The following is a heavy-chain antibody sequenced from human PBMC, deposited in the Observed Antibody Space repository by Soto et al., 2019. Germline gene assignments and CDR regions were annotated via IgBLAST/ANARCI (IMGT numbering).Heavy chain of an antibody. CDR2: ISSSSTNI. CDR3: AREVTTYYYYYMDV. V-gene: IGHV3-48*01. CDR1: GFTFSSYS. D-gene: IGHD4-4*01. J-gene: IGHJ6*03. Sequence: EVQLVESGGGLGQPGGSLRLSCAASGFTFSSYSMNWVRQAPGKGLEWVSYISSSSTNIYYADSVKGRFTISRDNAKNSLYLQMNSLRAEDTAVYYCAREVTTYYYYYMDVWGQGTTVTVSS.